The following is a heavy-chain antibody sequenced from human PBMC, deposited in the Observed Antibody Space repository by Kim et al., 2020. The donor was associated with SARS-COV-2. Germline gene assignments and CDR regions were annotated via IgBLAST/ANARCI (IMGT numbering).Heavy chain of an antibody. D-gene: IGHD3-3*01. CDR3: AHLRDDFGPFDY. CDR1: GFSLNTPQVG. CDR2: VYWDDDK. V-gene: IGHV2-5*02. Sequence: SGPTLVNPTQTLTLTCTFSGFSLNTPQVGVGWIRQSPTGALEWLALVYWDDDKRFSPSLQSRLSITKDTSKNQVVITVSNMDPLDAGTYYCAHLRDDFGPFDYWGQGALVTVSS. J-gene: IGHJ4*02.